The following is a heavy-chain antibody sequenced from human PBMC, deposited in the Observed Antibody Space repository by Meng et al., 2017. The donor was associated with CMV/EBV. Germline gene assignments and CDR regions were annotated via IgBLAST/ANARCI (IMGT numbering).Heavy chain of an antibody. CDR3: ARSQGDFWSGSDAFDI. D-gene: IGHD3-3*01. CDR1: GFTFSDHY. CDR2: TRNKANSYTT. Sequence: GESLKISCAASGFTFSDHYMDWVRQAPGKGLEWVGRTRNKANSYTTEDAASVKGRFTISRDDSKNSLYLQMNSLKTEDTAVYYCARSQGDFWSGSDAFDIWGQGTMVTVS. V-gene: IGHV3-72*01. J-gene: IGHJ3*02.